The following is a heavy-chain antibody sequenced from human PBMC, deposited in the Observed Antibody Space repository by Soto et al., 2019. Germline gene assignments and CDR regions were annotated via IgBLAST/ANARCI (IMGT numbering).Heavy chain of an antibody. J-gene: IGHJ4*02. CDR3: ARIKLSTIVVVVAAPGYFDY. Sequence: QVQLQQWGAGLLKPSETLSLTCAVYGGSFSGYYWSWIRQPPGKGLEWIGEINHSGSTNYNPSLKCRVTISVDTSKNQFSLKLSSVTAADTAVYYCARIKLSTIVVVVAAPGYFDYWGQGTLVTVSS. CDR1: GGSFSGYY. CDR2: INHSGST. D-gene: IGHD2-15*01. V-gene: IGHV4-34*01.